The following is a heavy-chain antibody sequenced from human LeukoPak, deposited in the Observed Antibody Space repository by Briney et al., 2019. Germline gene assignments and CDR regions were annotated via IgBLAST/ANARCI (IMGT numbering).Heavy chain of an antibody. J-gene: IGHJ4*02. CDR2: ISSSGSTI. D-gene: IGHD6-6*01. Sequence: GGSLRLFCAASGFTFSSYEMNWVRQAPGKGLEWVSYISSSGSTIYYADSVKGRFTISRDNAKNTLYLQMNNLRAEDTAVYFCARLWDSSSSRHFDYWGQGTLVTVSS. CDR3: ARLWDSSSSRHFDY. CDR1: GFTFSSYE. V-gene: IGHV3-48*03.